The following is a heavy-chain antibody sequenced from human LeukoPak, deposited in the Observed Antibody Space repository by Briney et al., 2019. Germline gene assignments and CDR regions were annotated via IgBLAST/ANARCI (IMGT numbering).Heavy chain of an antibody. CDR2: IKQDGSEK. CDR1: GFTFSSYW. V-gene: IGHV3-7*01. J-gene: IGHJ3*02. CDR3: AKDASRGYGSGWDDAFDI. D-gene: IGHD6-19*01. Sequence: GGSLRLSCAASGFTFSSYWMSWVRQAPGKGLEWVANIKQDGSEKYYVDSVKGRFTISRDISKSTLYLQLNSLRAEDTAVYFCAKDASRGYGSGWDDAFDIWGQGTMVTVSS.